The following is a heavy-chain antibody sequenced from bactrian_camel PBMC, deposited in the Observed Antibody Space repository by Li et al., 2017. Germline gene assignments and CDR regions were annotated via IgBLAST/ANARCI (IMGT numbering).Heavy chain of an antibody. Sequence: DVQLVESGGGSVQAGGSLRLSCAGSGYTTRTYYMAWFRQAPGKEREGVAAIDSDGARDYANSVKGRFTISQDNTKNTNTVYLQMNSLKSEDTAVYYCAADSYGAWCGLAGQGTQVTVS. CDR1: GYTTRTYY. CDR2: IDSDGAR. D-gene: IGHD6*01. V-gene: IGHV3S10*01. J-gene: IGHJ4*01.